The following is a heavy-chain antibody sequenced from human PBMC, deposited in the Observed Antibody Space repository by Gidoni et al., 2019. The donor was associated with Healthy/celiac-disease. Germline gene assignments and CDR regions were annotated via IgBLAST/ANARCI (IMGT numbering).Heavy chain of an antibody. V-gene: IGHV3-23*01. CDR3: AKESPGYFDWPPYDAFDI. CDR1: GFTFSSYA. J-gene: IGHJ3*02. D-gene: IGHD3-9*01. CDR2: ISGSGGST. Sequence: EVQLLESGGGLVQPGGSLRLSCAASGFTFSSYAMSWVRQAPGKGLEWVSAISGSGGSTYYADSVKGRFTISRDNSKNTLYLQMNSLRAEDTAVYYCAKESPGYFDWPPYDAFDIWGQGTMVTVSS.